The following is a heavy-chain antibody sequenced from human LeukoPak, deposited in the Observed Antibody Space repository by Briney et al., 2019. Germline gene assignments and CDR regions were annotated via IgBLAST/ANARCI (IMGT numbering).Heavy chain of an antibody. J-gene: IGHJ4*02. CDR1: GFTFSSYS. CDR2: ISSSSSYI. V-gene: IGHV3-21*01. D-gene: IGHD3-3*01. Sequence: GGSLRLSCAASGFTFSSYSMNWVRQAPGKGLEWVSSISSSSSYIYYADSVKGRFTISRDNAKNSLYLQMNSLRAEDTAVYYCARDLRRYDFWSGYTYYFDYWGQGTLVTVSS. CDR3: ARDLRRYDFWSGYTYYFDY.